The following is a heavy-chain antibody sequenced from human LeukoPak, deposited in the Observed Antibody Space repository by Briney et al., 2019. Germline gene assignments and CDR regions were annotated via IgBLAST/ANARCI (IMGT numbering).Heavy chain of an antibody. D-gene: IGHD3-22*01. Sequence: ASVKVSCEASGYTFTDHTIHWVRQAPGQGLEWMGWINNNIGTTNYAKRFQGRLTVTRDTSINTAFMELSSLNHDDTAVFYCARRYDSRGPVTFDFWGQGTLVTVSS. CDR2: INNNIGTT. V-gene: IGHV1-2*02. J-gene: IGHJ3*01. CDR3: ARRYDSRGPVTFDF. CDR1: GYTFTDHT.